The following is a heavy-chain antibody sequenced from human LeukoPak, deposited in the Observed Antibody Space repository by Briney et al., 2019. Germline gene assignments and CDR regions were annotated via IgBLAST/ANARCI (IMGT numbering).Heavy chain of an antibody. CDR1: GFTFSSYW. D-gene: IGHD4-17*01. J-gene: IGHJ4*02. V-gene: IGHV3-7*03. CDR3: ARDYGDYYFDY. Sequence: GGSLRLSCAASGFTFSSYWMSWVRQAPGKGLEWVANIKQDGSEKYYVDSVKGRFTISRDNAKSSLYLQMNSLRAEDTAVYYCARDYGDYYFDYWGQGTLVTVSS. CDR2: IKQDGSEK.